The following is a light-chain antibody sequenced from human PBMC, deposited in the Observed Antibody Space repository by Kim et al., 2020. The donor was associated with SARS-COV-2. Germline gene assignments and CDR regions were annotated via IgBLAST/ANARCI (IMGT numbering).Light chain of an antibody. Sequence: SSELTQDPAVSVALGQTVRITCQGDSLRSYYASWYQQKPGQAPVLVIYGKNNRPSGIPDRFSGSSSGNTASLTLTGAQAEDEADYYFNSRDSSGHHLVFG. J-gene: IGLJ1*01. V-gene: IGLV3-19*01. CDR2: GKN. CDR3: NSRDSSGHHLV. CDR1: SLRSYY.